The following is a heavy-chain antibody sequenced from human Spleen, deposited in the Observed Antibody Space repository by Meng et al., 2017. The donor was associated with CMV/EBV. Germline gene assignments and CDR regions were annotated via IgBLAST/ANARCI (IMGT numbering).Heavy chain of an antibody. Sequence: GGSLRLSCAASGFMFSTYGMHWVRQAPGKGLDWVACIRFDGNNKYYGDSVKGRFTISRDNSKNTLYLQMNSLRAEDTAVYYCAQEPTPYTRVPDYIDRWGQGTLVTVSS. CDR1: GFMFSTYG. J-gene: IGHJ4*02. D-gene: IGHD3-16*01. CDR2: IRFDGNNK. V-gene: IGHV3-30*02. CDR3: AQEPTPYTRVPDYIDR.